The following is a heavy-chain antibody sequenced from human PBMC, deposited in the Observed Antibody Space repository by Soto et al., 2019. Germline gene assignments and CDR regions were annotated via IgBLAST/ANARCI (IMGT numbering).Heavy chain of an antibody. CDR1: GFTFSSYW. CDR2: INSDGSST. J-gene: IGHJ6*02. Sequence: SGGSLRLSCAASGFTFSSYWMQWVRQAPGKGLVWVSRINSDGSSTSYADSVKGRFTISRDNAKNTLYLQMNSLRAEDTAVYYCARDRYGYCSSTSCYATYNYGMDVWGQGTTVTVSS. CDR3: ARDRYGYCSSTSCYATYNYGMDV. D-gene: IGHD2-2*03. V-gene: IGHV3-74*01.